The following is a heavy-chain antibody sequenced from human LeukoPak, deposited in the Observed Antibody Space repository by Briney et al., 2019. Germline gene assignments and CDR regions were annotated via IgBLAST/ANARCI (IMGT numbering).Heavy chain of an antibody. CDR3: ARDREMAFYFDY. D-gene: IGHD5-24*01. V-gene: IGHV3-21*05. CDR1: GFTFSSYT. J-gene: IGHJ4*02. Sequence: PGGSLGLSCAASGFTFSSYTMNWVRQAPGKGLEWVSYISSGNSNIYYADSVKGRFTISRDNAKNSLYLQMNSLRAEDTAVYYCARDREMAFYFDYWGQGTLVTVSS. CDR2: ISSGNSNI.